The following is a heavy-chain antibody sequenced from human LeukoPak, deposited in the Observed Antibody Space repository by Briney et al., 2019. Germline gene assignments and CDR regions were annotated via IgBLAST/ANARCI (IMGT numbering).Heavy chain of an antibody. D-gene: IGHD3-22*01. V-gene: IGHV3-23*01. J-gene: IGHJ4*02. CDR1: GFTFSSYT. CDR3: AKDFYYDSSGLTDY. Sequence: GGSLRLSCAASGFTFSSYTMSWVRQAPGKGLEWVSAISGSGDTTYYADSVKGRFTISRDNSKNTLYLQMNSLRAEDTAVYYCAKDFYYDSSGLTDYWGQGTLVTVSS. CDR2: ISGSGDTT.